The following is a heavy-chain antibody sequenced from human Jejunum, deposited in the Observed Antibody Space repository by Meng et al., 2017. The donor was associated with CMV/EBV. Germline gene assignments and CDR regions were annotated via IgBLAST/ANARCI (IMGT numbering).Heavy chain of an antibody. CDR3: ARDCCSYRSWFDP. V-gene: IGHV4-39*06. CDR1: GDSITSNTFY. CDR2: IYSSGST. Sequence: RLKLQESGPGLLNPSETLSLTCTVSGDSITSNTFYWGWIRQPPGKGLEWIGSIYSSGSTYYNPSLKSRVTISIDTSKNQFSLKLTSVTAADTAVYYCARDCCSYRSWFDPWGQGTLVTVSS. J-gene: IGHJ5*02. D-gene: IGHD2-2*01.